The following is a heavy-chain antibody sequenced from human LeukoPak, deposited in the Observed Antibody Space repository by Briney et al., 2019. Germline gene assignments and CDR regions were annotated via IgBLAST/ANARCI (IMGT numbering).Heavy chain of an antibody. CDR1: GGSISSGDYY. V-gene: IGHV4-30-4*08. CDR2: IYYSGST. J-gene: IGHJ4*02. Sequence: SETLSLTCTVSGGSISSGDYYWSWIRQPPGKGLEWIGYIYYSGSTYYNPSPKSRVTISVDTSKNQLSLKLSSVTAADTAVYYCARVVYTTGGSFPFDYWGQGTLVTVSS. D-gene: IGHD1-1*01. CDR3: ARVVYTTGGSFPFDY.